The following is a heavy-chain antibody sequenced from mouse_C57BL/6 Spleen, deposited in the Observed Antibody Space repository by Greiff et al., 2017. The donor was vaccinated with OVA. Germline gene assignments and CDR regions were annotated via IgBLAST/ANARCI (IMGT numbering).Heavy chain of an antibody. CDR1: GYTFTSYG. V-gene: IGHV1-81*01. J-gene: IGHJ4*01. CDR3: ASNNYGCSLYYKAMDN. D-gene: IGHD6-2*01. CDR2: IYPRSGNT. Sequence: QVQLKQSGAELARPGASVKLSCKASGYTFTSYGISWVKQRTGQGLEWIGEIYPRSGNTYYNEKFKGKATLTADKSSSTAYMELRSLTSEASAVFCCASNNYGCSLYYKAMDNWGKGPS.